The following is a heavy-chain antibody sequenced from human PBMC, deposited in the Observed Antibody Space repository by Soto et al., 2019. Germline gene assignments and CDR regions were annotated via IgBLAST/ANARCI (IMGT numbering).Heavy chain of an antibody. V-gene: IGHV3-7*05. J-gene: IGHJ3*02. Sequence: PGGSLRLYCAASGFTFSSYWMSWVRQAPGKGLEWVANIKQDGSEKYYADSVKGRFTISRDNAKNSLYLQMNSLRAEDTAVYYCARDHSSGWYGDAFDICGQGTMVTVSS. D-gene: IGHD6-19*01. CDR3: ARDHSSGWYGDAFDI. CDR1: GFTFSSYW. CDR2: IKQDGSEK.